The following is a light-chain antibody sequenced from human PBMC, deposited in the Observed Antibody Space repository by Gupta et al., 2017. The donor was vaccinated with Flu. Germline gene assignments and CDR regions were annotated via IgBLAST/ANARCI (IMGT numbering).Light chain of an antibody. J-gene: IGKJ2*01. V-gene: IGKV1-39*01. CDR2: AAS. Sequence: PSPLSGTVGDRVTSTCRARQRISNYLNWYQQKPGKAPKLLIYAASNLESGVPSRFSGSGSGTDFTLTISRLQPEDFATYYCQQSDSSPYAFGQGTKLENK. CDR3: QQSDSSPYA. CDR1: QRISNY.